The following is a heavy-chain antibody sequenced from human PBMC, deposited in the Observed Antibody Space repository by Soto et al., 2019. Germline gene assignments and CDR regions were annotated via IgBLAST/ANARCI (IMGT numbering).Heavy chain of an antibody. Sequence: QITLKESGPTLVKPTQTLTLTCTFSGFSLSNRGVAVGWIRQPPGKALEWLALIYCDDNTRYSPSLKSRLTITNDTSKNQVVLTMTHMDPVDTAAYCCALSADYGDYVYCQHWGQGTLVTVSS. CDR1: GFSLSNRGVA. J-gene: IGHJ1*01. V-gene: IGHV2-5*02. D-gene: IGHD4-17*01. CDR3: ALSADYGDYVYCQH. CDR2: IYCDDNT.